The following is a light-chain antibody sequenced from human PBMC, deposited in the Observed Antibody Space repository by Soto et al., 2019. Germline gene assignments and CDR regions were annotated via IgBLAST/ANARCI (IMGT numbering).Light chain of an antibody. Sequence: ENVFTQSPGTPALSPGERATLSCRASQTVSGSYLAWYQQKPGQAPRLLIYGASGRATGIPDRFSGSGSGTDFTLTISRLEPEDFAVYYCQQYGSLSWTFGQGTKVDI. V-gene: IGKV3-20*01. CDR3: QQYGSLSWT. CDR1: QTVSGSY. CDR2: GAS. J-gene: IGKJ1*01.